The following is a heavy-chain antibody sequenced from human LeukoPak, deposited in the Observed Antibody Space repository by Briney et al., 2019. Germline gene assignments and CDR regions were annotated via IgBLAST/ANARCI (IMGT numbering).Heavy chain of an antibody. V-gene: IGHV4-61*02. D-gene: IGHD6-13*01. CDR3: ARSGPSYGLLGRIAAAGSPFDYYYMDV. CDR1: GGSISSGDYY. CDR2: IYTSGST. Sequence: SETLSLTCTVSGGSISSGDYYWSWIRQPPGKGLEWIGRIYTSGSTNYNPSLKSRVTISVDTSKNQFSLKLSSVTAADTAVYYCARSGPSYGLLGRIAAAGSPFDYYYMDVWGKGTTVTVSS. J-gene: IGHJ6*03.